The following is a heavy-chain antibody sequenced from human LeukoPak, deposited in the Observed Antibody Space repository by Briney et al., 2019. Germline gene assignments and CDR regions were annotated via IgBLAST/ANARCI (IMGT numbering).Heavy chain of an antibody. D-gene: IGHD1-26*01. CDR1: GYTFTGYY. CDR2: ISAYNGNT. Sequence: ASVKVSCKASGYTFTGYYMHWVRQARGQGLEWMGWISAYNGNTDYAQKLQGRVTMTTDTSTSTAYVELRSLRSDDTAVYYCARDRLSAAGGWDLVFDYWGQGTLVTVSS. CDR3: ARDRLSAAGGWDLVFDY. V-gene: IGHV1-18*04. J-gene: IGHJ4*02.